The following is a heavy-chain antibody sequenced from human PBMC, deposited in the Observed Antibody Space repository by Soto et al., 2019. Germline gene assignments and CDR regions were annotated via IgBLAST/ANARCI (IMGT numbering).Heavy chain of an antibody. D-gene: IGHD6-13*01. V-gene: IGHV3-11*01. CDR2: TSSSGGTI. Sequence: QVQLVESGGDLVKPGGSLRLSCAASGLAFSDYYMTWIRQAPGKGLEWVSYTSSSGGTIYYADSVKGRFTISRDNAKNSLYLQMNSLRAEDTAVYYCAGGSSHYYGMDVWGQGTTVTVS. J-gene: IGHJ6*02. CDR3: AGGSSHYYGMDV. CDR1: GLAFSDYY.